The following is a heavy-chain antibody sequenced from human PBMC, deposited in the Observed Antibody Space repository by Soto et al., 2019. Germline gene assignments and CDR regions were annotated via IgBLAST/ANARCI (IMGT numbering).Heavy chain of an antibody. D-gene: IGHD6-19*01. J-gene: IGHJ3*02. CDR1: GGSFSGYY. V-gene: IGHV4-34*01. Sequence: ASETLSLTCAVYGGSFSGYYWSWIRQPPGKGLEWIGEINHSGSTNYNPSLKSRVTISVDTSKNQFSLKLSSVTAADTAVYYCARGFPGGSSGRAFDIWGQGTMVTVSS. CDR3: ARGFPGGSSGRAFDI. CDR2: INHSGST.